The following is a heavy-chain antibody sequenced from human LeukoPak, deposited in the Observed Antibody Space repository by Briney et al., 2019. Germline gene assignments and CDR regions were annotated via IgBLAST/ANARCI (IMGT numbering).Heavy chain of an antibody. CDR3: ARAFRVPGYCSGGSCRRWFDP. D-gene: IGHD2-15*01. J-gene: IGHJ5*02. CDR2: INHSGST. CDR1: GGSFSGYY. Sequence: SETLSLTCAVYGGSFSGYYWSWIRQPPGKGLEWIGEINHSGSTNYNPSLKSRVTISVGTSKNQFSLKLSSVTAADTAVYYCARAFRVPGYCSGGSCRRWFDPWGQGTLVTVSS. V-gene: IGHV4-34*01.